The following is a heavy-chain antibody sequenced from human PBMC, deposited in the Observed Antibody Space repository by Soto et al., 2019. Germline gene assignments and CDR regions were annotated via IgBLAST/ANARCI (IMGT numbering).Heavy chain of an antibody. Sequence: SETLSLTCAVYGGSFSGYYWSWIRQPPGKGLEWIGEINHSGSTNYNPSLKSRVTISVDTSKNQFSLKLSSVTAADTAVYYCARGQLTVPTSCPAYDYWGQGTLVTVSS. V-gene: IGHV4-34*09. CDR3: ARGQLTVPTSCPAYDY. CDR2: INHSGST. CDR1: GGSFSGYY. J-gene: IGHJ4*02. D-gene: IGHD2-2*01.